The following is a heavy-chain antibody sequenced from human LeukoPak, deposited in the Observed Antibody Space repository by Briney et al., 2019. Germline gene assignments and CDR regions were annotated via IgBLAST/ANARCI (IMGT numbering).Heavy chain of an antibody. D-gene: IGHD6-13*01. V-gene: IGHV1-18*01. CDR1: GGTFSSYA. Sequence: ASVKVSCKASGGTFSSYAISWVRQAPGQGLEWMGWISAYNGNTNYAQKLQGRVTMTTDTSTSTAYMELRSLRSDDTAVYYCARVAGGGSIAAAPYWGQGTLVTVSS. CDR2: ISAYNGNT. J-gene: IGHJ4*02. CDR3: ARVAGGGSIAAAPY.